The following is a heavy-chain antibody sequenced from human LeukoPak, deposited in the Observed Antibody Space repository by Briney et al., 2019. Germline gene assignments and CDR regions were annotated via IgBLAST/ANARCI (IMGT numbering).Heavy chain of an antibody. CDR3: ARINGDYLIDY. J-gene: IGHJ4*02. Sequence: SETLSLTCADSIYSISSGYYWGWIRQPPGKGLEWIGSIHHSGSTYYNQSLKRRVTISVDTSNNQFSLNLTSVTAADTPLYYCARINGDYLIDYWGQGTLVTVSS. CDR1: IYSISSGYY. D-gene: IGHD4-17*01. CDR2: IHHSGST. V-gene: IGHV4-38-2*01.